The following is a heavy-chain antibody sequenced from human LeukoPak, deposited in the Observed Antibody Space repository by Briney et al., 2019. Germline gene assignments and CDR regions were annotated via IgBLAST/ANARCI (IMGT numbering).Heavy chain of an antibody. CDR3: ARGEHWNYYDRPYNWFDP. CDR2: ISSSSSTI. Sequence: GGSLRLSCAASGFTFSSYSMNWVRQAPGKGLEWVSYISSSSSTIYYADSVKGRFTISRDNAKNSLYLQMNSLRDEDTAVYYCARGEHWNYYDRPYNWFDPWGQGTLVTVSS. D-gene: IGHD3-22*01. CDR1: GFTFSSYS. V-gene: IGHV3-48*02. J-gene: IGHJ5*02.